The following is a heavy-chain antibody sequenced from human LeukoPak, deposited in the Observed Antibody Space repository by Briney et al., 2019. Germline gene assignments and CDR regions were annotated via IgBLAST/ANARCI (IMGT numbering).Heavy chain of an antibody. CDR1: GFSFSNAW. V-gene: IGHV3-15*01. J-gene: IGHJ4*02. CDR2: IKTKTDGGTT. Sequence: GGSLRLSCAASGFSFSNAWMTWVRQAPGKGLEWIGRIKTKTDGGTTDYAAPVKGRFTISRDDSENTLYLQMNSLKIEDTAVYFCTSTLGYWGQGTLVTVSS. D-gene: IGHD7-27*01. CDR3: TSTLGY.